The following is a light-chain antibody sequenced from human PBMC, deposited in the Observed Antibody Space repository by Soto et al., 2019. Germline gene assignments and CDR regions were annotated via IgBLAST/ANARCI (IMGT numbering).Light chain of an antibody. CDR1: QSVSSNY. J-gene: IGKJ2*03. Sequence: EIVLTQSPGTLSLSLGEIATLSCRASQSVSSNYLAWYQQKPGQAPRLLIYATSSRATGTPDRFSGSGSGTDFTLTISRLEPEDFAVYYCQQYGNSPRYSFGQGTKLEIK. V-gene: IGKV3-20*01. CDR3: QQYGNSPRYS. CDR2: ATS.